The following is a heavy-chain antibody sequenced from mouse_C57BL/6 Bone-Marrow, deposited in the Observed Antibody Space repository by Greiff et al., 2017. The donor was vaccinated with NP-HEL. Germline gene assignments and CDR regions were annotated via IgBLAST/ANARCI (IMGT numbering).Heavy chain of an antibody. CDR2: IDPEDGET. CDR3: ARWAKDY. Sequence: EVQLQQSGAELVKPGASVKLSCTASGFNIKDYYMHWVKQRTEQGLEWIGRIDPEDGETKYAQKFQGKATITADTSTNTAYLQLSSLTSEDTAVYYCARWAKDYWGQGTSVTVSS. J-gene: IGHJ4*01. CDR1: GFNIKDYY. V-gene: IGHV14-2*01.